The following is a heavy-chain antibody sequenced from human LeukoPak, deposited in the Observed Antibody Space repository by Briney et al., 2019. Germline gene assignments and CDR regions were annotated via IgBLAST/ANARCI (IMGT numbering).Heavy chain of an antibody. J-gene: IGHJ4*02. CDR1: GGSISSYY. V-gene: IGHV4-59*01. Sequence: ETLSLTCTVSGGSISSYYWSWVRQPPGKGLEWIGYIYYSGSTNYNPSLKSRVTISVDTSKNQFSLKLSSVTAADTAVYYCARDRAGGSYDYWGQRTLVTVSS. CDR3: ARDRAGGSYDY. CDR2: IYYSGST. D-gene: IGHD1-26*01.